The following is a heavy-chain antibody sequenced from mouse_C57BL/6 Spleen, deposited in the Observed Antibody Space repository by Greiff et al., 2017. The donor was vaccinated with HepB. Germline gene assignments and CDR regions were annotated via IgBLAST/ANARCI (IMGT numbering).Heavy chain of an antibody. CDR3: ARGYYDYGDFDY. CDR2: IYPGSGST. J-gene: IGHJ2*01. V-gene: IGHV1-55*01. CDR1: GYTFTSYW. D-gene: IGHD2-4*01. Sequence: VKLQQPGAELVKPGASVKMSCKASGYTFTSYWITWVKQRPGQGLEWIGDIYPGSGSTNYNEKFKSKATLTVDTSSSTAYMQLSSLTSEDSAVYYCARGYYDYGDFDYWGQGTTLTVSS.